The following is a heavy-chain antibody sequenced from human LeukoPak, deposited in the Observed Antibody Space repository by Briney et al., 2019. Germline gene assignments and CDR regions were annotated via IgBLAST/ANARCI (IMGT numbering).Heavy chain of an antibody. V-gene: IGHV3-23*01. CDR2: ISGSGDTT. D-gene: IGHD4-17*01. Sequence: GGSLRLSCTASGFTFGSYSMSWVRQGPGTGLEWVSAISGSGDTTFYADSVKGRFTISRDNSKKTLYLQVNSLRAEDTAVYFCAKELTTERTPGVDSWGQGTLVTVSS. CDR1: GFTFGSYS. CDR3: AKELTTERTPGVDS. J-gene: IGHJ4*02.